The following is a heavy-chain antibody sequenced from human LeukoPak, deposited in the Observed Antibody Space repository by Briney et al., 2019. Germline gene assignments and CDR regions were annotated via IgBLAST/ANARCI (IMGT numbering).Heavy chain of an antibody. CDR2: ISGSGGST. CDR3: AKGLSVSPRYPSIHY. CDR1: GFTFSSYA. V-gene: IGHV3-23*01. J-gene: IGHJ4*02. Sequence: GGSLRLSCAASGFTFSSYAMSWVRQAPGKGLEWVSAISGSGGSTNYADSVKGRFTISRDNSKNTLYLQLNSLRAEDTAVYYCAKGLSVSPRYPSIHYWGQGTLVTVSS. D-gene: IGHD2/OR15-2a*01.